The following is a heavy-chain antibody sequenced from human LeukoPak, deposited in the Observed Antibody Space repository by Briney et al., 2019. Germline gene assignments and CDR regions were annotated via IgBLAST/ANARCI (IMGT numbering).Heavy chain of an antibody. CDR1: GYTLTELS. Sequence: ASVKVSCKVSGYTLTELSMHWVRQAPGKGLEWRGGFDPEDGETIYAQKFQGRVTMTEDTSTDTAYMELSSLRSEDTAVYYCATAAGAFRDYYDSSGYSNLDYWGQGTLVTVSS. J-gene: IGHJ4*02. V-gene: IGHV1-24*01. D-gene: IGHD3-22*01. CDR3: ATAAGAFRDYYDSSGYSNLDY. CDR2: FDPEDGET.